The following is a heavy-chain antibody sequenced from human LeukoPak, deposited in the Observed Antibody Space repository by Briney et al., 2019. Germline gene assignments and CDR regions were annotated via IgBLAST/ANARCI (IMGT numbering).Heavy chain of an antibody. J-gene: IGHJ3*02. Sequence: GGSLRLSCAASGFTFSSYGMHWVRQAPGKGLEWVAVISYDGSNKYYADSVKGRFTISRDNSKNTLYLQMNSLRAEDTAVYYCARGEVVTPDDAFDIWGQGTMVTVSS. CDR3: ARGEVVTPDDAFDI. CDR2: ISYDGSNK. D-gene: IGHD2-21*02. V-gene: IGHV3-30*03. CDR1: GFTFSSYG.